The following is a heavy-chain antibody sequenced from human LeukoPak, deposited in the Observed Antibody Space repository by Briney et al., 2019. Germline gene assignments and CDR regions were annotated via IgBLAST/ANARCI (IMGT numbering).Heavy chain of an antibody. CDR3: QKAMDV. CDR1: GFTFSGSW. V-gene: IGHV3-7*01. J-gene: IGHJ6*02. Sequence: GGSLRLSCGASGFTFSGSWMSWVRPAPGTGLEWVANIKPDGSEQYYVDSVKGRFSISRDNAKNSVSLQMNSLKAEDTAVCYCQKAMDVWGQGTTVTVSS. CDR2: IKPDGSEQ.